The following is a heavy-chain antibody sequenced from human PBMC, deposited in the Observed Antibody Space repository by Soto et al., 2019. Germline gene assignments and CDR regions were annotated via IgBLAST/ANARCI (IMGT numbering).Heavy chain of an antibody. Sequence: GGSLRLSCAASVFTCSSYSMNWVRQAPGKGLEWVSYISSSSSTIYYADSVKGRFTISRDNAKNSLYLQMNSLRDEDTAVYYCARGWIDYYDSSGYYLNAFDIWGQGTMVTVSS. CDR2: ISSSSSTI. CDR1: VFTCSSYS. J-gene: IGHJ3*02. CDR3: ARGWIDYYDSSGYYLNAFDI. D-gene: IGHD3-22*01. V-gene: IGHV3-48*02.